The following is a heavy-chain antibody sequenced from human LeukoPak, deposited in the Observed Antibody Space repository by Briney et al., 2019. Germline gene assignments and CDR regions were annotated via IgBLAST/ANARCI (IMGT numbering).Heavy chain of an antibody. CDR2: FYYGGST. V-gene: IGHV4-39*01. J-gene: IGHJ4*02. CDR3: AREGGWY. D-gene: IGHD6-19*01. Sequence: SETLSLTCSVSGGSISGSSYYWSWIRQPLGKGLEWIGTFYYGGSTYYNASLRSRVTISVDTSKNQFSLKLTSVTATDTAVYYCAREGGWYLGQGTLVTVS. CDR1: GGSISGSSYY.